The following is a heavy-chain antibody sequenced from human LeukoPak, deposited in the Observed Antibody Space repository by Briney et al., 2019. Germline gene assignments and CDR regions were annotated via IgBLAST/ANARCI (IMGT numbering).Heavy chain of an antibody. CDR2: ISYDGSNK. J-gene: IGHJ6*02. CDR1: GFTFSSYG. CDR3: AKPSLREQQLIYGMDV. Sequence: GGSLRLSCAASGFTFSSYGMHWVRQAPGKGLEWVAAISYDGSNKYYADSVKGRFTISRDNSKNTLYLQMNSLRAEDTAVYYCAKPSLREQQLIYGMDVWGQGTTVTVSS. V-gene: IGHV3-30*18. D-gene: IGHD6-13*01.